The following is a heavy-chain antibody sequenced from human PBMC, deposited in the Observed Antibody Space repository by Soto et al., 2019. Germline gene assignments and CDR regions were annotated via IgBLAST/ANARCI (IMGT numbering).Heavy chain of an antibody. V-gene: IGHV1-69*06. CDR2: IIPIFGTA. D-gene: IGHD3-10*01. J-gene: IGHJ4*02. CDR3: ARTRGPPAPLDY. CDR1: GGTFSSYA. Sequence: QVQLVQSGAEVKKPGSSVKVSCKASGGTFSSYAISWVRQAPGQGLEWMGGIIPIFGTANYSQKFQGRVRITADKATSTAYKELSSLRSEDTAVYYCARTRGPPAPLDYWGQGTLVTVSA.